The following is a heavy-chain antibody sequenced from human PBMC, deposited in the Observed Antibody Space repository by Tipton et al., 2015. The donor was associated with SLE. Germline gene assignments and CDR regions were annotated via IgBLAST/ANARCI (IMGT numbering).Heavy chain of an antibody. J-gene: IGHJ6*02. V-gene: IGHV3-74*01. CDR2: LSTDGSVT. D-gene: IGHD6-19*01. Sequence: SLRLSCAASGLTFHNYWMHWVRQAPGKGLVWVSRLSTDGSVTTYADSVKGRLTISRDNAKNTLYLQMRSLRVEDTGIYYCARAPTISVAGTTDPFGMDVWGPGTRVTVSS. CDR3: ARAPTISVAGTTDPFGMDV. CDR1: GLTFHNYW.